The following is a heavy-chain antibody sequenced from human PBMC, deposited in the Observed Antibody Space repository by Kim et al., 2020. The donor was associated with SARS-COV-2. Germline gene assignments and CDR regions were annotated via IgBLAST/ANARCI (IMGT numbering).Heavy chain of an antibody. Sequence: GGSLRLSCAASGFTFSSYSMNWVRQAPGKGLEWVSSISSSSSYIYYADSVKGRFTISRDNAKNSLYLQMNSLRAEDTAVYYCARDGYYDILTGYYTYYYGMDVWGQGTTVTVSS. J-gene: IGHJ6*02. D-gene: IGHD3-9*01. V-gene: IGHV3-21*01. CDR3: ARDGYYDILTGYYTYYYGMDV. CDR2: ISSSSSYI. CDR1: GFTFSSYS.